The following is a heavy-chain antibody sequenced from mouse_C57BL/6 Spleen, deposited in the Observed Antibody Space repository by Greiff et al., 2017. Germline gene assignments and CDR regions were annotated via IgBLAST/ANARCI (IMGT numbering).Heavy chain of an antibody. CDR3: ARGVTGYFDY. CDR1: GYTFTSYW. CDR2: IDPSDSYT. Sequence: VQLQQSGAELAMPGASVKLSCKASGYTFTSYWMHWVKQRPGQGLEWIGEIDPSDSYTNYNQKFKGKSTLTVDKSSSTAYMQLSSLTSEDSAVYYCARGVTGYFDYWGQGTTLTVSS. J-gene: IGHJ2*01. D-gene: IGHD2-1*01. V-gene: IGHV1-69*01.